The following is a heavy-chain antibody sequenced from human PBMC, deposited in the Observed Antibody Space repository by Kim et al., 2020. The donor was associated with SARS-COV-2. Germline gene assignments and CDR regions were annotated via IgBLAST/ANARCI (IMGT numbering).Heavy chain of an antibody. J-gene: IGHJ6*02. V-gene: IGHV3-9*01. D-gene: IGHD3-22*01. CDR1: GFTFDDYA. CDR3: AKDRTYYDSSGYYSLGMDV. Sequence: GGSLRLSCAASGFTFDDYAMHWVRQAPGKGLEWVSGISWNSGSIGYADSVKGRFTISRDNAKNSLYLQMNSLRAEDTALYYCAKDRTYYDSSGYYSLGMDVWGQGTTGTVS. CDR2: ISWNSGSI.